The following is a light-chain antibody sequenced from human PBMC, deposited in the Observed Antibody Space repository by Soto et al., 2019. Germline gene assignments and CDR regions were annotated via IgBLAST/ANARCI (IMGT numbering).Light chain of an antibody. CDR2: GAS. V-gene: IGKV3-20*01. J-gene: IGKJ1*01. Sequence: EIVLTQSPGTLSLSPGERATLSCRASQSVSNNYLAWYQQKPGQAPRLLIYGASKRATGIPNRFSGSAYGADFTPTISRLEREVLAVYCCQHYGSSGTFGQGTKVEIK. CDR3: QHYGSSGT. CDR1: QSVSNNY.